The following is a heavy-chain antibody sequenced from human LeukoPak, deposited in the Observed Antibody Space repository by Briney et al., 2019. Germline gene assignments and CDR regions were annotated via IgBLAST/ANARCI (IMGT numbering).Heavy chain of an antibody. CDR2: ISYDGSNK. Sequence: SGGSLRLSCAASGFTFSSNGMHWVRQAPGKGLEWVAVISYDGSNKYYADSVKGRFTISRDNSKNTLYLQMNSLRAEDTAVYYCAKNDILTGSLDYWGQGTLVTVSS. D-gene: IGHD3-9*01. J-gene: IGHJ4*02. V-gene: IGHV3-30*18. CDR3: AKNDILTGSLDY. CDR1: GFTFSSNG.